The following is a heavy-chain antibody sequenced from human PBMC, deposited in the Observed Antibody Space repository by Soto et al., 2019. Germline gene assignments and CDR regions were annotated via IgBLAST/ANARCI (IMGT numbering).Heavy chain of an antibody. CDR3: ARVPYYYDSSGPYYFDY. Sequence: SVKVSCKASGGTFSSYAISWVRQAPGQGLEWMGGIIPIFGTANYAQKFQGRVTITADESTSTAYMELSSLRSEDTAVYYCARVPYYYDSSGPYYFDYWGQGTLVTVSS. CDR2: IIPIFGTA. V-gene: IGHV1-69*13. CDR1: GGTFSSYA. D-gene: IGHD3-22*01. J-gene: IGHJ4*02.